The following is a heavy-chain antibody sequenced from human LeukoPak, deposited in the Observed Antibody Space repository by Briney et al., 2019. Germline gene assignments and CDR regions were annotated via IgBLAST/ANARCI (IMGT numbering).Heavy chain of an antibody. J-gene: IGHJ3*02. CDR2: IGGSGDTT. D-gene: IGHD3-10*01. CDR3: ARVRSGTGAYEI. V-gene: IGHV3-23*01. Sequence: GGSLRLSCAATGFTFSTYGMTWVRQAPGKGLEWVSGIGGSGDTTYYADSVKGRFTISRDNSKNTLYLQMNSLRVEDTAVYYCARVRSGTGAYEIWGQGTVVTVSS. CDR1: GFTFSTYG.